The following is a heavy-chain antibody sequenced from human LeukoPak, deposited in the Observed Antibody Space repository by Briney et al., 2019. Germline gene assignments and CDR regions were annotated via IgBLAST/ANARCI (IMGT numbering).Heavy chain of an antibody. J-gene: IGHJ4*02. CDR3: APDYYDSSGYLFIHFDY. D-gene: IGHD3-22*01. Sequence: NPGGSLRLSCAASGFAFSSYSMNWVRQAPGKGLEWVSSITSTSTYMYYADSVKGRFTISRDNARNSLYLQMNSLRAEDTAVYYCAPDYYDSSGYLFIHFDYWGQGTLVTVSS. CDR2: ITSTSTYM. V-gene: IGHV3-21*04. CDR1: GFAFSSYS.